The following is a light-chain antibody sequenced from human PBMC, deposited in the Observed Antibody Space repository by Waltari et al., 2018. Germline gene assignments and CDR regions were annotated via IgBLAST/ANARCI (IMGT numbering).Light chain of an antibody. CDR3: QVWDTSSDHVV. CDR1: NLGSKS. J-gene: IGLJ2*01. Sequence: SYVLTQAPSVSVAPGKTARITCGGNNLGSKSLHWYQPKPGQAPVLVIYNVSDRPSGIPGRFSGSNAGNTATLTISRVEGGDEADYYCQVWDTSSDHVVFGGGTKLTVL. V-gene: IGLV3-21*04. CDR2: NVS.